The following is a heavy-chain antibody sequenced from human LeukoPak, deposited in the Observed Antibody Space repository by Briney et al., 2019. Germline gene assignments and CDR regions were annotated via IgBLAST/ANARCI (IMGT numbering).Heavy chain of an antibody. Sequence: NPGGSLRLSCVASGFTFSSYEMNWVRQAPGKGLEWVSSISTSSTYIFYADSVKGRFTISRDNAKNSLYLQMNSLRADDTAVYYCATGKHYYVSSGYYFYYFDYWGQGTLVTVSS. J-gene: IGHJ4*02. CDR2: ISTSSTYI. V-gene: IGHV3-21*01. CDR1: GFTFSSYE. D-gene: IGHD3-22*01. CDR3: ATGKHYYVSSGYYFYYFDY.